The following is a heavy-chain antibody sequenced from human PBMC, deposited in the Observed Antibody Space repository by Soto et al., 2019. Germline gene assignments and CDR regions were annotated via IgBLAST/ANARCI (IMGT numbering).Heavy chain of an antibody. J-gene: IGHJ5*02. CDR3: AKGGSSSARYFDR. D-gene: IGHD6-6*01. Sequence: QVQLVESGGGVVQPGGSLRLSCAASGFIFSGYGMHWVRQAPGKGLEWVAVISFEGSKKYYENSVEGRFTISRDNSKNTLFLQMNSLRAEDTAVYYCAKGGSSSARYFDRWGQGDLVTVSS. CDR1: GFIFSGYG. V-gene: IGHV3-30*18. CDR2: ISFEGSKK.